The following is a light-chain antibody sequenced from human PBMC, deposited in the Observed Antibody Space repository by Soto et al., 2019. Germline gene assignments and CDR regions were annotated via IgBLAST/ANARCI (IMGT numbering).Light chain of an antibody. CDR1: QSVSSN. Sequence: EIVMPQSPATLYVSPGERATLSCRASQSVSSNLAWYQQKPGQAPRLLIYGASTRATGIPARFSGSGSGTEFTLTIRSLQSEDFAVYYCQQYHNRPPLTFGGGTKVEIK. CDR2: GAS. J-gene: IGKJ4*02. V-gene: IGKV3-15*01. CDR3: QQYHNRPPLT.